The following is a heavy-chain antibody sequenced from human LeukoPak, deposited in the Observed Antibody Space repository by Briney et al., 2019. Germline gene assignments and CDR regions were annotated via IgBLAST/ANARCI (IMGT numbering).Heavy chain of an antibody. J-gene: IGHJ4*02. V-gene: IGHV4-59*12. Sequence: SETLSLTCTVSGGSISSYSWSWVRQPPGRGLEWIGYVYYSGSTIYNLSLKSRVTISLDTSKNQFSLKLSSVTAADTAVYYCAGDYGSGSYRFDYWGQGTLVTVSS. CDR2: VYYSGST. D-gene: IGHD3-10*01. CDR1: GGSISSYS. CDR3: AGDYGSGSYRFDY.